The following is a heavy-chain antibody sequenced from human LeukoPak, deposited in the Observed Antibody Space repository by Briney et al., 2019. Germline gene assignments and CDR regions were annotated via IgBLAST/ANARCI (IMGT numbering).Heavy chain of an antibody. CDR2: INPSGGST. CDR3: ARDSVDLPASSYEDY. V-gene: IGHV1-46*01. Sequence: GASVKVSCKASGYTFTSYYMHWVRQAPGQGLEWMGIINPSGGSTSYAQKFQGRVTMTRDTSTSTVYMGLSSLRSEDTAVYYCARDSVDLPASSYEDYWGQGTLVTVSS. D-gene: IGHD3-3*01. CDR1: GYTFTSYY. J-gene: IGHJ4*02.